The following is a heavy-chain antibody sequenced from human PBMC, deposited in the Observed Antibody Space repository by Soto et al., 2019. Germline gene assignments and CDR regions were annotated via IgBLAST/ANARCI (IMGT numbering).Heavy chain of an antibody. CDR3: ARAQYTGSHFDACDV. CDR2: IWYDGSNK. V-gene: IGHV3-33*03. J-gene: IGHJ3*01. D-gene: IGHD1-26*01. Sequence: PGGSLRLSCAASGFSFSSYGMHWVRQAPGKGLDWVAVIWYDGSNKYYAESVKGRLTISRDNSKNTLYVQMNSLTVEDTAVYYCARAQYTGSHFDACDVWGQGTMVTVSS. CDR1: GFSFSSYG.